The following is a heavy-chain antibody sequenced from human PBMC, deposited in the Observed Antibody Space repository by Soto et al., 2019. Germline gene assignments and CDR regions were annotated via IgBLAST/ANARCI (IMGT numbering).Heavy chain of an antibody. CDR3: ARDKGGYYYDSSGYYPTPEF. D-gene: IGHD3-22*01. V-gene: IGHV3-33*01. CDR2: IWYDGSKK. CDR1: GFTFSSYG. Sequence: GGSLRLSCAASGFTFSSYGMHWVRQAPGKGLEWVAVIWYDGSKKYYADSVKGRFTISRDNSKNTLYLQMKSLRAEDTAVYYCARDKGGYYYDSSGYYPTPEFWGQGTLVTVSS. J-gene: IGHJ4*02.